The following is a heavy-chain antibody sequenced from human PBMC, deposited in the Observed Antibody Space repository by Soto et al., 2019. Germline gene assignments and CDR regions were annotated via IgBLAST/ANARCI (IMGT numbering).Heavy chain of an antibody. CDR1: GGTFSSYR. D-gene: IGHD6-13*01. Sequence: ASVKVSCKASGGTFSSYRINWVRQAPGQGLEWMGGIVPIYRTADSAQEFQGRVTITADESARTAYMELRSLKSRDTAVYYCVRDSGAKLSSSWGQGTLVTVSS. V-gene: IGHV1-69*13. CDR3: VRDSGAKLSSS. CDR2: IVPIYRTA. J-gene: IGHJ4*02.